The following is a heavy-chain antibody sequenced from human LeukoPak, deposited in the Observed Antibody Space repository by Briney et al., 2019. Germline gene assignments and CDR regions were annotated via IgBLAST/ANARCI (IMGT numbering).Heavy chain of an antibody. Sequence: GGSLRLSCAASGFTFSDYYMSWIRQAPGKGLGWVSYISSSGSTIYYADSVKGRFTISRDNAKNSLYLQMNSLRAEDTAVYYCARAKSAYGSGANWFDPWGQGTLVTVSS. CDR1: GFTFSDYY. CDR2: ISSSGSTI. V-gene: IGHV3-11*01. J-gene: IGHJ5*02. CDR3: ARAKSAYGSGANWFDP. D-gene: IGHD3-10*01.